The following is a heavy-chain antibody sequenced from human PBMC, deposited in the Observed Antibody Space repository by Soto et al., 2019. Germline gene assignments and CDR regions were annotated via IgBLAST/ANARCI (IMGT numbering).Heavy chain of an antibody. CDR1: GFSFSSYS. J-gene: IGHJ4*02. Sequence: EVQLVESGGGLVQPGGSLRLSCAASGFSFSSYSMNWVRQAPGKGLEWVSYISGGGGTTYYADSVKGRFTISRDNAKKSLYLQLSSLRDVDTDVYYCARDPMSGSQKLYFDYWGQGTLVTVSS. D-gene: IGHD1-26*01. CDR2: ISGGGGTT. CDR3: ARDPMSGSQKLYFDY. V-gene: IGHV3-48*02.